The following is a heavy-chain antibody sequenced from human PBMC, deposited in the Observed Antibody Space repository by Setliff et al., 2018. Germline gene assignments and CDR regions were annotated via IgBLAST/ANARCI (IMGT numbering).Heavy chain of an antibody. Sequence: ASVKVSCKASGYTFTDYGVTWVRQAPGQGLEWVGWISPYSGNTYYAPKFQGRITMTTDTSTTTAYMELKSLRSDDTATYYCSRLVRYCTRTSCQRLSGDDYWGQGVLVTVSS. J-gene: IGHJ4*02. D-gene: IGHD2-2*01. CDR2: ISPYSGNT. CDR1: GYTFTDYG. V-gene: IGHV1-18*01. CDR3: SRLVRYCTRTSCQRLSGDDY.